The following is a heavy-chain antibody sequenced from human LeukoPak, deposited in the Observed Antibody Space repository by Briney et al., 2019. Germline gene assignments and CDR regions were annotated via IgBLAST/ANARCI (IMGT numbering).Heavy chain of an antibody. J-gene: IGHJ4*02. Sequence: SETLSLTCAVSGGSISSSNWWSWVRQPPGKGLVWIGEIYHSGSTNYNPSLKSRVTISVDKSKNQFSLKLSSVTAADTAVYYCASGRVWFGEPYYFDYWGQGTLVTVSS. CDR3: ASGRVWFGEPYYFDY. CDR1: GGSISSSNW. V-gene: IGHV4-4*02. CDR2: IYHSGST. D-gene: IGHD3-10*01.